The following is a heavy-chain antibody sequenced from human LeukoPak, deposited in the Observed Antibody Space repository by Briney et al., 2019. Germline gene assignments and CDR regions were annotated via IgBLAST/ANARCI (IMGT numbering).Heavy chain of an antibody. CDR1: GGSISSGGYY. V-gene: IGHV4-31*03. J-gene: IGHJ4*02. CDR3: AREYYGSGSYLKTFDY. D-gene: IGHD3-10*01. Sequence: PSETLSLTCTVSGGSISSGGYYWSWIRQHPGKGLEWIGYIYYSGSTYYNPSLKSRVTISVDTSKNQFSLKLSSVTAADTAVYYCAREYYGSGSYLKTFDYWGQGTLVTVSS. CDR2: IYYSGST.